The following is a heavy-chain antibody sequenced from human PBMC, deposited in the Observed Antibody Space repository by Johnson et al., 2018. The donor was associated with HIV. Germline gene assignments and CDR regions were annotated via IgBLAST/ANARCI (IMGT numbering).Heavy chain of an antibody. CDR2: ICSGGST. CDR3: AKAYSSGWWALDI. J-gene: IGHJ3*02. CDR1: GFTVSINY. V-gene: IGHV3-66*03. D-gene: IGHD6-19*01. Sequence: VPLVESGGGLIQPGGSLRLSCSASGFTVSINYMSWVRQPPGKGLEWVSVICSGGSTYCADSVKGRFTISRDNSKNTLYLQMNSLRAEDTAVYYCAKAYSSGWWALDIWGLGAMVTVSS.